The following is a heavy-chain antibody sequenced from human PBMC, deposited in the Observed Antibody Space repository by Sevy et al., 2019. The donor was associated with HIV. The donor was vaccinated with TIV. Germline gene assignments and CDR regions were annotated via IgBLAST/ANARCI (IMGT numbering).Heavy chain of an antibody. Sequence: ASVKVSCKVSGSTLSRLSMHWVRQVPGKGLEWMASFDPEDGETIYARKFQGRVTMTEDTSTDTAYMELSSLRSEDTAVYYCATTKDYYESYGSPFDYWGQRTLVTVSS. V-gene: IGHV1-24*01. CDR3: ATTKDYYESYGSPFDY. J-gene: IGHJ4*02. D-gene: IGHD3-22*01. CDR2: FDPEDGET. CDR1: GSTLSRLS.